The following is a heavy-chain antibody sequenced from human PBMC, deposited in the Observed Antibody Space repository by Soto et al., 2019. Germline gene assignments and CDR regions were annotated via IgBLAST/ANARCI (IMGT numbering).Heavy chain of an antibody. CDR2: IYWDDDK. D-gene: IGHD5-12*01. Sequence: QNTLKESGLTLVKPTQTLTLTCTFSGFSLSTSGVGVGWIRQPPGKALEWLALIYWDDDKRYSPSLKSRLTTTKNTAKNQAALTMACMDPVNTATCYNAHETIVATHEPWGQVNQVTVSS. CDR3: AHETIVATHEP. V-gene: IGHV2-5*02. CDR1: GFSLSTSGVG. J-gene: IGHJ5*02.